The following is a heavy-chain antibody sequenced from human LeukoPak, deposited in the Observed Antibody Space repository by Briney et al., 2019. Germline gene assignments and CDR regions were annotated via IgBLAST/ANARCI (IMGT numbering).Heavy chain of an antibody. CDR1: DYSISNGYF. CDR3: ARVVPAATLAYYYYYYMDV. D-gene: IGHD2-2*01. V-gene: IGHV4-38-2*02. Sequence: SETLSLTCSVSDYSISNGYFWGWIRQPPGKGLEWIGSLYHSGSTYYNPSLKSRVTISVDTSENQFSLKLSSVTTADTAVYYCARVVPAATLAYYYYYYMDVWGKGTTVTISS. CDR2: LYHSGST. J-gene: IGHJ6*03.